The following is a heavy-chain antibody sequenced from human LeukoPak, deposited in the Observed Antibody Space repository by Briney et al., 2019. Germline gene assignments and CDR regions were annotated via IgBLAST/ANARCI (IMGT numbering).Heavy chain of an antibody. CDR2: ISGSGGST. J-gene: IGHJ4*02. V-gene: IGHV3-23*01. Sequence: LAGGSLRLSCAAAGFTFSSYAMSWVRQAPGKGLEWVSGISGSGGSTYYADSVKGRFTISRDNSKNTLYLQMNSLRAEDTAVYYCARGYFDYWGQGTLVTVSS. CDR1: GFTFSSYA. CDR3: ARGYFDY.